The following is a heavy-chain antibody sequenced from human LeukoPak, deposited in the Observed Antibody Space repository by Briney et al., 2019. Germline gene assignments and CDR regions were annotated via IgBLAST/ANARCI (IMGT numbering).Heavy chain of an antibody. CDR3: ARDPATVVANY. CDR1: GFTFSSYA. J-gene: IGHJ4*02. V-gene: IGHV3-30-3*01. D-gene: IGHD4-23*01. CDR2: ISYDGSNK. Sequence: PGGSLRLSCAASGFTFSSYAMHWVRQAPGKGLEWVAVISYDGSNKYYADSVKGRFTISRNNSKNTLYLQMNSLRAEDTAVYYCARDPATVVANYWGQETLVTVSS.